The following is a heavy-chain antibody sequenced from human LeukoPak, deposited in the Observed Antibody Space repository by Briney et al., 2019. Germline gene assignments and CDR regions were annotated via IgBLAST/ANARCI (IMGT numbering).Heavy chain of an antibody. Sequence: ASVKVSCKVSGYTLTELSMHWVRQAPGKGLEWMGGFDPGDGETIYAQKFQGRVTMTEDTSTDTAYMELSSLRSEDTAVYYCATASYGSGSYYNRCWFDPWGQGTLVTVSS. CDR1: GYTLTELS. V-gene: IGHV1-24*01. D-gene: IGHD3-10*01. J-gene: IGHJ5*02. CDR3: ATASYGSGSYYNRCWFDP. CDR2: FDPGDGET.